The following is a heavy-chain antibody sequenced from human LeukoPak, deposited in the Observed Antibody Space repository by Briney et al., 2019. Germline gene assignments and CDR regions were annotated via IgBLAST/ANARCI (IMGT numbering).Heavy chain of an antibody. V-gene: IGHV4-59*01. D-gene: IGHD2-2*02. J-gene: IGHJ4*02. Sequence: SETLSLTCTVSGGSISSYYWSWIRQPPGKGLEWIGYIYYSGSTNYNPSLKSRVTISVDTSKNQFSLKLSSVTAADTAVYYCARGPHVVVPAAIGLEAAGPLGYWGQGTLVTVSS. CDR3: ARGPHVVVPAAIGLEAAGPLGY. CDR1: GGSISSYY. CDR2: IYYSGST.